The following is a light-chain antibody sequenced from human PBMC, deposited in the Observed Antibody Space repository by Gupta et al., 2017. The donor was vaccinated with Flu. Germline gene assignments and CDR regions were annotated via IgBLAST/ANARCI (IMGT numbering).Light chain of an antibody. CDR1: NIGIKS. J-gene: IGLJ2*01. CDR3: QVWDASSNHVV. Sequence: YVLTQPPSVSVAPGQPARITCGGNNIGIKSVHWFQQRPGQAPVLVVYADSGRPSGIPERFSGSNSGNTATLTISRVEAGDEADYYCQVWDASSNHVVFGGGTKLTVL. CDR2: ADS. V-gene: IGLV3-21*02.